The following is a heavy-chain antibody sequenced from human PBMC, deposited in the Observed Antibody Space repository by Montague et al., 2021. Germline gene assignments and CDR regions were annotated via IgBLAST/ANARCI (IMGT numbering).Heavy chain of an antibody. CDR2: IPHTGST. V-gene: IGHV4-34*01. CDR1: GGSLSGYI. D-gene: IGHD6-19*01. J-gene: IGHJ4*02. Sequence: SETLSLTRAVYGGSLSGYIWNWIRQPPGRDLEWIGQIPHTGSTSYNPSLKSRVTMSVDTSENHVSLRLSSVTAADTAVYYCTRGEVAVTGIDYWGQGALVTVSS. CDR3: TRGEVAVTGIDY.